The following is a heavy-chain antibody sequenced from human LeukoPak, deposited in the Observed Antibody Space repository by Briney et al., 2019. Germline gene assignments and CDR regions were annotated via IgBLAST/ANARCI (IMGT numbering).Heavy chain of an antibody. CDR2: ISYDGSNK. D-gene: IGHD3-22*01. Sequence: GGSLRLSCAASGFTFSSYAMHWVRQAPDKGLEWVAVISYDGSNKYYADSVKGRFTISRDNSKNTLYLQMNSLRAEDTAVYYCARDDSSGYYVDYWGQGTLVTVSS. V-gene: IGHV3-30*04. CDR1: GFTFSSYA. CDR3: ARDDSSGYYVDY. J-gene: IGHJ4*02.